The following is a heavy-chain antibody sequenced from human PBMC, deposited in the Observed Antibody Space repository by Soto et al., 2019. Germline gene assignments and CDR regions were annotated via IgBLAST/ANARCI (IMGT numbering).Heavy chain of an antibody. Sequence: QVQLVQSGAEVKKPGASVKVSCKASGYTFTTYYIHWVRRAPGQGLEWMGWIHPNSGATRFAQEFQGRVSMTRDTSISTAYLDLGSLRSDDTAVYHCARAGLTTLELATTYWGQGTLVTVSS. J-gene: IGHJ4*01. CDR3: ARAGLTTLELATTY. CDR1: GYTFTTYY. V-gene: IGHV1-2*02. D-gene: IGHD5-12*01. CDR2: IHPNSGAT.